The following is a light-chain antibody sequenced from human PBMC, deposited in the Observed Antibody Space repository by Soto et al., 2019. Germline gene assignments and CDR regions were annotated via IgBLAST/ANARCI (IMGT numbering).Light chain of an antibody. Sequence: EIVLTQSPATLSLSPGERATLSCRTSQSVDSYLAWYQQKPGQAPRLLIYDASNRATGIPARFSGSGSGTDFTLTISSLEPDDFAVYYCQHRSNWPLTFGGGTKVEIK. V-gene: IGKV3-11*01. CDR3: QHRSNWPLT. CDR1: QSVDSY. J-gene: IGKJ4*01. CDR2: DAS.